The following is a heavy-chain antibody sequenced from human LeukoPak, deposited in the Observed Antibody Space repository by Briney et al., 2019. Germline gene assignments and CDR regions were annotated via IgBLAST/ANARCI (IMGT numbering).Heavy chain of an antibody. J-gene: IGHJ6*02. CDR3: ARSFEIWFGELLGGMDV. CDR2: ITHSGST. CDR1: GGSFSGYY. Sequence: SETLSLTCAVYGGSFSGYYWSWIRQPPGKGLEWIGEITHSGSTNYNPSLKSRVTISVDTSKNQFPLKLSSVTAADTAVYYCARSFEIWFGELLGGMDVWGQGTTVTVSS. D-gene: IGHD3-10*01. V-gene: IGHV4-34*01.